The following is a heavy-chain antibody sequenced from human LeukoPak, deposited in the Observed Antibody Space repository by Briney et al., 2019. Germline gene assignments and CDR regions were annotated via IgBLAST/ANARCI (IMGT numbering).Heavy chain of an antibody. Sequence: PSETLSLTCTVSGGSISSYYWSWIRQPAGKGLEWIGRIYTSGSTNYNPSLKSRVTMSVDTSKSQFSLNLNSVTAADTAVYYCTRGDKQWLNYWGQGTLVTVSS. CDR3: TRGDKQWLNY. D-gene: IGHD6-19*01. CDR2: IYTSGST. J-gene: IGHJ4*02. CDR1: GGSISSYY. V-gene: IGHV4-4*07.